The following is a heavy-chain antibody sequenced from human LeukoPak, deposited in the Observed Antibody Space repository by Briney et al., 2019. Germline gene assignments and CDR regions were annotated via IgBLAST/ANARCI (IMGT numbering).Heavy chain of an antibody. Sequence: GGSLRLSCAASGFTFDDYAMHWVRQAPGKGLEWVSGISWNSGSIGYADSVKGRFTISRDNAKNSLYLQMNSLRAEDMALYYCAKDQGYSLRPAHMDVWGKGTTVTVSS. J-gene: IGHJ6*03. D-gene: IGHD4-11*01. V-gene: IGHV3-9*03. CDR2: ISWNSGSI. CDR1: GFTFDDYA. CDR3: AKDQGYSLRPAHMDV.